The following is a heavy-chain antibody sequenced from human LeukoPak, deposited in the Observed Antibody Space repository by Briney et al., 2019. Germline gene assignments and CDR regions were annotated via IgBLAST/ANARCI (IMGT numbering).Heavy chain of an antibody. CDR3: ARALRYFDWLYDY. J-gene: IGHJ4*02. CDR2: INPNSGGT. CDR1: GYTFTSYG. V-gene: IGHV1-2*02. Sequence: ASVKVSCKASGYTFTSYGISWVRQAPGQGLEWMGWINPNSGGTNYAQKFQGRVTMTRDTSISTAYMELSRLRSDDTAVYYCARALRYFDWLYDYWGQGTLVTVSS. D-gene: IGHD3-9*01.